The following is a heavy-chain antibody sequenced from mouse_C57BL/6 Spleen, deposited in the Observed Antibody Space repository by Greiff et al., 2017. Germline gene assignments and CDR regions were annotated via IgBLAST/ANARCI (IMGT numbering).Heavy chain of an antibody. CDR1: GFTFSDYG. D-gene: IGHD3-2*02. J-gene: IGHJ4*01. CDR2: ISSGSSTI. V-gene: IGHV5-17*01. Sequence: EVKLVESGGGLVKPGGSLKLSCAASGFTFSDYGMHWVRQAPEKGLEWVAYISSGSSTIYYADTVKGRFTISRANAKNTLFLQMTSLRSEDTAMYYCAREEAYYYAMDYWGQGTSVTVSS. CDR3: AREEAYYYAMDY.